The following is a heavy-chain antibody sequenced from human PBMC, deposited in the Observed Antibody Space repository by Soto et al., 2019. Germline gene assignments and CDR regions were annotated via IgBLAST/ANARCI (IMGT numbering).Heavy chain of an antibody. D-gene: IGHD3-10*01. CDR1: GFTFNNYA. J-gene: IGHJ4*02. CDR3: AKGRGGSGSLTPRVDF. CDR2: ISGGGDTT. V-gene: IGHV3-23*01. Sequence: EVQLLESGGGLVQPGGSLRLSCAASGFTFNNYAMTWVHQAPGKGLEWVSAISGGGDTTSYADSVKGRFTVSRDGSKNTLYLQMSSLSAEDTALYYCAKGRGGSGSLTPRVDFWGQGTLVTVSS.